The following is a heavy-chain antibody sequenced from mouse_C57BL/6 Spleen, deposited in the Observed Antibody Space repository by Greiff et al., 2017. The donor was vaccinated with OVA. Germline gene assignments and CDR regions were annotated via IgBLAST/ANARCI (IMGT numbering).Heavy chain of an antibody. CDR3: ARETVVATNYAMDY. D-gene: IGHD1-1*01. Sequence: QVQLQQSGAELVRPGASVKLSCKASGYTFTDYYINWVKQRPGQGLEWIARIYPGSGNTYYNEKFKGKATLTAEKSSSTAYMQLSSLTSEDAAVYFCARETVVATNYAMDYWGQGTSVTVSS. J-gene: IGHJ4*01. CDR1: GYTFTDYY. CDR2: IYPGSGNT. V-gene: IGHV1-76*01.